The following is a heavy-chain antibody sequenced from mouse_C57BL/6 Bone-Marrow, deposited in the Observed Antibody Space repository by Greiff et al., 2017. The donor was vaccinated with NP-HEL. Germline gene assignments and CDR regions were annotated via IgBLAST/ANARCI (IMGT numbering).Heavy chain of an antibody. CDR3: TTGGFDD. V-gene: IGHV14-4*01. Sequence: VQLQQSGAELVRPGASVQLSCTASGFNIKDDYMHWVKQRPEQGLEWIGWIDPENGDTEYASKFQGKATITADTSSNTAYLQLSSLTSEDTAVYYCTTGGFDDWGQGTTLTVSS. J-gene: IGHJ2*01. D-gene: IGHD1-1*02. CDR2: IDPENGDT. CDR1: GFNIKDDY.